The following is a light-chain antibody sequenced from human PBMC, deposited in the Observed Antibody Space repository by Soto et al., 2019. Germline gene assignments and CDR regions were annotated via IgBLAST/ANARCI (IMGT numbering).Light chain of an antibody. CDR1: QSISSW. CDR2: DAS. CDR3: LQYKTYSRT. J-gene: IGKJ1*01. V-gene: IGKV1-5*01. Sequence: DIQMTQSPSSLSASVGDRVNITYRASQSISSWLAWYQQKPGKAPELLIYDASSMESGVPSRFSGSGSGTEFTLTISSLQPDDVATDYCLQYKTYSRTFGQGTKVDIK.